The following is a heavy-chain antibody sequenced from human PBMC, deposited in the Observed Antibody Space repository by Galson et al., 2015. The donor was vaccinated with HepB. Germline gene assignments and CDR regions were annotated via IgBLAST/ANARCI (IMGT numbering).Heavy chain of an antibody. J-gene: IGHJ3*02. V-gene: IGHV3-23*01. Sequence: SLRLSCAASGFTFSSYAMSWVRQAPRKGLEWVSAISGSDAKTFYADSMQGRFTISRDNSKNTVSLQMSSLRAEDTAIYYCAKDDTDAFDIWGQGTVVTVSS. CDR2: ISGSDAKT. CDR3: AKDDTDAFDI. CDR1: GFTFSSYA.